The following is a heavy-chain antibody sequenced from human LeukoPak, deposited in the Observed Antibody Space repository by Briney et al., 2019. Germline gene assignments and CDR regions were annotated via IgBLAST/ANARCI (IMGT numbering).Heavy chain of an antibody. CDR1: GFTFNNYA. CDR3: AKGFGTYSSGYYFFDH. D-gene: IGHD6-19*01. CDR2: LSASSGST. J-gene: IGHJ4*02. Sequence: GGSLRLSCAASGFTFNNYAMNWVRQAPGKGLEWVSTLSASSGSTYYADSVKGRLTISSDNSRNTLCLQMDSLRAEDTAVYYCAKGFGTYSSGYYFFDHWGQGALVTVSS. V-gene: IGHV3-23*01.